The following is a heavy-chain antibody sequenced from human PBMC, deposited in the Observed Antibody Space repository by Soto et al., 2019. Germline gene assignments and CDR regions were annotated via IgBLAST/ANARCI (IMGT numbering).Heavy chain of an antibody. J-gene: IGHJ1*01. Sequence: GGSLRLSCAASGFTFSSYSMNWVRQAPGKGLEWVSSISSSSSYIYYADSVKGRFTISRDNAKNSLYLQMNSLRAEDTAVYYCARDREMGYCSGGSCWEYFQHWGQGTLVTVSS. D-gene: IGHD2-15*01. CDR1: GFTFSSYS. V-gene: IGHV3-21*01. CDR3: ARDREMGYCSGGSCWEYFQH. CDR2: ISSSSSYI.